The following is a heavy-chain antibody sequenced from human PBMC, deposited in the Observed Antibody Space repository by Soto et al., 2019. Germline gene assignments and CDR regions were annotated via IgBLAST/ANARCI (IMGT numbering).Heavy chain of an antibody. Sequence: GGSLRLSCAASGFIFSGSAIHWVRQASGKGLEWVGRTRSRANNFATSSAASVKGRFTFSRDDSKNTAYLQMNTLKPEDTAVYYCARGQGAAIGDYYSHGMGVWGQGTTVTVSS. J-gene: IGHJ6*02. V-gene: IGHV3-73*01. CDR2: TRSRANNFAT. CDR1: GFIFSGSA. CDR3: ARGQGAAIGDYYSHGMGV. D-gene: IGHD2-2*02.